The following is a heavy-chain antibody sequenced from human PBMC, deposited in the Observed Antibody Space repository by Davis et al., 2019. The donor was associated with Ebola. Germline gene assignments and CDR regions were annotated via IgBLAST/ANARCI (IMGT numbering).Heavy chain of an antibody. V-gene: IGHV1-69*13. Sequence: SVKVSCKASGDTFSSYAISWVRQAPGQGLEWMGGIIPIFGTANYAQKFQGRVTITADESTSTAYMELSSLRSEDTAVYYCASPTHYYDSRKGQGGYYYYGMDVWGKGTTVTVSS. D-gene: IGHD3-22*01. CDR1: GDTFSSYA. CDR2: IIPIFGTA. CDR3: ASPTHYYDSRKGQGGYYYYGMDV. J-gene: IGHJ6*04.